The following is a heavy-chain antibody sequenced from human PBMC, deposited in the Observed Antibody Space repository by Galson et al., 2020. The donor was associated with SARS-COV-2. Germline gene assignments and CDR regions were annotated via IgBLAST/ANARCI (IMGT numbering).Heavy chain of an antibody. J-gene: IGHJ6*03. Sequence: SETLSLTCTVSGGSISSSSYYWAWIRQPPEKGLEWIGNIFYSGSTSYNPSLKSRVTISVDTSKNQFSLKLSSVTAADTAVYYCARRYHYYDYMDVLGKGTTVTIFS. CDR2: IFYSGST. CDR3: ARRYHYYDYMDV. CDR1: GGSISSSSYY. V-gene: IGHV4-39*01.